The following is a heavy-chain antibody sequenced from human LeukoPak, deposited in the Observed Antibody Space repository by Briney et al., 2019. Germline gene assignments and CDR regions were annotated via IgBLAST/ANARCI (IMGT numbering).Heavy chain of an antibody. V-gene: IGHV3-30*02. Sequence: GGSLRLSCVASGFTFSSYGMHWVRQPPGKGLEWVAFIRYDGSNKYYADSVKGRFTISRDNSRDTLHLQMNSLRAGDTAVYYCAKDNYDYGDYDGGDYWGQGTLVTVSS. CDR2: IRYDGSNK. CDR3: AKDNYDYGDYDGGDY. J-gene: IGHJ4*02. D-gene: IGHD4-17*01. CDR1: GFTFSSYG.